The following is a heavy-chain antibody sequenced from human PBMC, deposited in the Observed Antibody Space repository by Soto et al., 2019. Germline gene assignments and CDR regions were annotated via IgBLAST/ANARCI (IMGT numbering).Heavy chain of an antibody. D-gene: IGHD3-10*01. CDR2: INPNSGGT. CDR3: ARDLLRYGSGSYYLED. Sequence: ASVKVSCKASGYTFTGYYMHWVRQAPGQGLEWMGWINPNSGGTNYAQKFQGWVTMTRDTSISTAYMELSRLRSDDTAVYYCARDLLRYGSGSYYLEDWGQGTLVTVSS. J-gene: IGHJ4*02. V-gene: IGHV1-2*04. CDR1: GYTFTGYY.